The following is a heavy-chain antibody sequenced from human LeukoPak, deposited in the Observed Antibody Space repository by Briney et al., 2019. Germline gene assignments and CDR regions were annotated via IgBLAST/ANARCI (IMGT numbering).Heavy chain of an antibody. CDR1: GYSISSGYY. D-gene: IGHD2-8*01. J-gene: IGHJ5*02. CDR3: ARRTVGYCTNGVCSDWFDP. Sequence: ETLSLTCAVSGYSISSGYYWGWIRQPPGKGLEWIGSIYHSGSTYYNPSLQRRVTISVDTSKNQFSLKLSSVTAADTAVYYCARRTVGYCTNGVCSDWFDPWRQGTLVTVSS. V-gene: IGHV4-38-2*01. CDR2: IYHSGST.